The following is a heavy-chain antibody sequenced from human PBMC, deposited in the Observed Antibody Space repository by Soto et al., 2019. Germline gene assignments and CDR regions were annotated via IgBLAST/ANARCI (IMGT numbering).Heavy chain of an antibody. CDR1: GYTFTSYG. CDR3: ARVDGIGWYYYGMDV. D-gene: IGHD6-19*01. CDR2: ISAYNGNT. J-gene: IGHJ6*02. V-gene: IGHV1-18*01. Sequence: ASVKGSCKASGYTFTSYGISWVRQAPGQGLEWMGWISAYNGNTNYAQKLQGRVTMTTDTSTSTAYMELRSLRSDDTAVYYCARVDGIGWYYYGMDVWGQGTTVTVSS.